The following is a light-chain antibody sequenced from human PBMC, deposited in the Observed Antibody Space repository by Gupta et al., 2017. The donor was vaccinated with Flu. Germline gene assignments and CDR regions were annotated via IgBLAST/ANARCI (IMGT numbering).Light chain of an antibody. CDR3: MQGTHWPT. Sequence: PGTRGQPASIAERASQSHVHRNVNTYLARFQQRPGQSPRRRIYRVSNRDSGVPDRFSGSGSGTDFTLKISRVEAEEVGVYYCMQGTHWPTFGQGTKVEIK. CDR2: RVS. V-gene: IGKV2-30*02. J-gene: IGKJ1*01. CDR1: QSHVHRNVNTY.